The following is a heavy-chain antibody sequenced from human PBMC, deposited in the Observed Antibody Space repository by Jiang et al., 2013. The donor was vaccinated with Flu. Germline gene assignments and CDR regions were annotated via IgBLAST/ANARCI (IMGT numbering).Heavy chain of an antibody. D-gene: IGHD3-16*01. J-gene: IGHJ6*04. CDR1: GYTFTSYY. Sequence: SGAEVKKPGASVKVSCKASGYTFTSYYMHWVRQAPGQGLEWMGIINPSGGSTSYAQKFQGRVTMTRDTSTSTVYMELSRLRSDDTAVYYCAREYYDYVWGSGSYYYYGMDVWGKGTTVTVSS. V-gene: IGHV1-46*01. CDR2: INPSGGST. CDR3: AREYYDYVWGSGSYYYYGMDV.